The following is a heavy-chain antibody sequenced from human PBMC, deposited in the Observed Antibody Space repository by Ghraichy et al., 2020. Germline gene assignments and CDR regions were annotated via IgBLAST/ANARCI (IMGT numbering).Heavy chain of an antibody. CDR2: IYYSGST. Sequence: SETLSLTCTVSGGSISSYYWSWIRQPPGKGLEWIGYIYYSGSTNYNPSLKSRVTISVDTSKNQFSLKLSSVTAADTAVYYCARDPGFPCGGDCYSLGLDGMDVWGQGTTVTVSS. V-gene: IGHV4-59*01. D-gene: IGHD2-21*02. CDR3: ARDPGFPCGGDCYSLGLDGMDV. J-gene: IGHJ6*02. CDR1: GGSISSYY.